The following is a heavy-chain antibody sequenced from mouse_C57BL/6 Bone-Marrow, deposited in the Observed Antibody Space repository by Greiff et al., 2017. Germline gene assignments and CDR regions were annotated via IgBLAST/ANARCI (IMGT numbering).Heavy chain of an antibody. J-gene: IGHJ2*01. D-gene: IGHD1-1*01. Sequence: EVQLVESGGDLVKPGGSLKLSCAASGFTFSSYGMSWVRQTPDKRLEWVATISSGGSYTYYPDSVKGRFTISRDNAKNTLYLQMSRLKSEDTAMYYCASNYYGSSYDYWGQGTTLTVSS. CDR1: GFTFSSYG. V-gene: IGHV5-6*01. CDR3: ASNYYGSSYDY. CDR2: ISSGGSYT.